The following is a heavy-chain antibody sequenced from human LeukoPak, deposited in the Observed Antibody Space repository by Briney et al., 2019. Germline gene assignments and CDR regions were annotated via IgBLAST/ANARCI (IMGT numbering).Heavy chain of an antibody. J-gene: IGHJ4*02. CDR2: ICHSGISGNT. CDR1: GDSISSAC. V-gene: IGHV4-59*08. D-gene: IGHD1-26*01. CDR3: ARLRDIKWEPTNFDY. Sequence: SETLSLTCTVSGDSISSACWSWSRQPPGKGLEWIGSICHSGISGNTYYNPSLKSRVTISVDTSKNQFSLKLSSVTAADTAVYYCARLRDIKWEPTNFDYWGQGTLVTVSS.